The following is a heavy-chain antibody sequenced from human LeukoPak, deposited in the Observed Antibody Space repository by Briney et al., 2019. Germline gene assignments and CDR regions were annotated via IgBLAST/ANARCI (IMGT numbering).Heavy chain of an antibody. Sequence: ASVKVSCKASGGTFSSYAISWVRQAPGQGLEWMGGIIPIFGTANYAQKFQGRVTITADESTSTAYMELSSLRSEDTAVYYCARGGESITYCYDSSMNWFDPWGQGTLVTVSS. CDR1: GGTFSSYA. D-gene: IGHD3-22*01. V-gene: IGHV1-69*01. J-gene: IGHJ5*02. CDR2: IIPIFGTA. CDR3: ARGGESITYCYDSSMNWFDP.